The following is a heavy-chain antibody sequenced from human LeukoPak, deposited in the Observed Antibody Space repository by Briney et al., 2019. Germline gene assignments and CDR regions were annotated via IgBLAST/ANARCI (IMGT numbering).Heavy chain of an antibody. V-gene: IGHV4-30-4*07. CDR1: GGSISSGGYS. J-gene: IGHJ3*02. D-gene: IGHD3-10*01. CDR2: IYYSGST. CDR3: ARFRGRYAFDI. Sequence: SQTLSLTCAVSGGSISSGGYSWRWLRQPPGTGLEWIGYIYYSGSTYYNPSLKSRVTISVDTSKNQFSLKLSSVTAADTAVYYCARFRGRYAFDIWGQGTMVTVSS.